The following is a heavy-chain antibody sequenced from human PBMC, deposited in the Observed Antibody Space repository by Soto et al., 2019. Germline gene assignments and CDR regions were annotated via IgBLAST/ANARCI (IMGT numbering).Heavy chain of an antibody. D-gene: IGHD1-1*01. CDR3: ARDQLGNWNPFDS. V-gene: IGHV3-7*01. J-gene: IGHJ4*02. Sequence: GGSLRLSCAASGFTFSNYAMSWVRQAPGKGLEWVANIKQDGSEKYYVDSVKGRFTISRDNAKNSLYLQMNSLRAEDTAVYYCARDQLGNWNPFDSWGQGTLVTVSS. CDR2: IKQDGSEK. CDR1: GFTFSNYA.